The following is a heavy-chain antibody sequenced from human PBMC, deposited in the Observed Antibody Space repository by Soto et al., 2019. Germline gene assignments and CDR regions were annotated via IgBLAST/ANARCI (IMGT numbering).Heavy chain of an antibody. J-gene: IGHJ4*02. CDR2: IDYRGNT. CDR3: ARVTYYDDRDLVLEV. CDR1: GGSISTYY. D-gene: IGHD3-3*01. V-gene: IGHV4-59*13. Sequence: HVQLQESGPGLVKPSETLSLTCTVFGGSISTYYWSWIRQPPGRGLEYIGYIDYRGNTKYNPSLKGRLTILVDTSRNQFSLTMSSVSAADTAVYYCARVTYYDDRDLVLEVWGQGSLVTVSS.